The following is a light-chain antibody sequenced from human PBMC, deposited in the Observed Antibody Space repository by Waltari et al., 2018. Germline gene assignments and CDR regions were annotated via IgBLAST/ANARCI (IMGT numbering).Light chain of an antibody. Sequence: DIVMTQSPLSLPVTPGEPAPISCRSTQSLLHTNGYTLLDWYLQKPGQSPQLLIYFGSNRASGVPDRFSGSGSGRDFTLKISRVEAEDVGVYYCMQALQTPWTFGQGTKVEIK. CDR2: FGS. V-gene: IGKV2-28*01. CDR3: MQALQTPWT. J-gene: IGKJ1*01. CDR1: QSLLHTNGYTL.